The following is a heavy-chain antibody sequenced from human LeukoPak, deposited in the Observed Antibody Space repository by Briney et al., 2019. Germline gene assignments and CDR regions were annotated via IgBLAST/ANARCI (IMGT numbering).Heavy chain of an antibody. CDR3: ARGFGRDARDY. D-gene: IGHD3-3*01. CDR2: INPNSGGT. Sequence: ASVEVSCKASGYTFTGYYLHWVRQAPGQGLEWMGWINPNSGGTNYAQKFQGRVTMTRDTSISTVYMELSRLRSDDTAVYYCARGFGRDARDYWGQGTLVTVSS. V-gene: IGHV1-2*02. J-gene: IGHJ4*02. CDR1: GYTFTGYY.